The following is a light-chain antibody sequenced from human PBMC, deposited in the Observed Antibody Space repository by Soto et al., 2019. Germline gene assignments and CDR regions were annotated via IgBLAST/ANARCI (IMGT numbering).Light chain of an antibody. Sequence: VLTQPPSASGAPGQTVTISCSGRSSNIGIKYVYWYQQLPETAPRLLLYSADQRPSGIPDRFSGSKSGTSASLAISGLRSEDEADYYCAAWDDTLSGLVFGGGTKLTVL. CDR3: AAWDDTLSGLV. J-gene: IGLJ2*01. CDR1: SSNIGIKY. V-gene: IGLV1-47*01. CDR2: SAD.